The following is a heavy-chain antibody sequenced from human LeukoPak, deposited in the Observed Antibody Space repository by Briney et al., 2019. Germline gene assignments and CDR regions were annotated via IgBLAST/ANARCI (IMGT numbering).Heavy chain of an antibody. CDR3: ARARGWVSVTALSTLWC. CDR2: IKQDGSEK. CDR1: GFTFSSYW. J-gene: IGHJ1*01. V-gene: IGHV3-7*01. D-gene: IGHD2-21*02. Sequence: EGSLRLSCAASGFTFSSYWMSWVRQAPGKGLEWVANIKQDGSEKYYVDSVKGRFTISRDNAKNPLYPQMNSLRAEDTAVYYCARARGWVSVTALSTLWCWGQECLLTVSS.